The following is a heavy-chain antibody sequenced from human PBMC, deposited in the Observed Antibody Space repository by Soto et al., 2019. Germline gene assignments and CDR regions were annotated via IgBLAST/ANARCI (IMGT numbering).Heavy chain of an antibody. D-gene: IGHD4-4*01. CDR2: IYYSGST. CDR1: GGSISSGGYY. V-gene: IGHV4-31*03. J-gene: IGHJ4*02. Sequence: QVQLQESGPGLVKPSQTLSLTCTVSGGSISSGGYYWSWIRQHPGKGLEWIGYIYYSGSTYYNPSPKSRVTTPVDTSNNQCALKLSSVTAADTAVYYCARDGRGTTGFDYWGQGTLVTVSS. CDR3: ARDGRGTTGFDY.